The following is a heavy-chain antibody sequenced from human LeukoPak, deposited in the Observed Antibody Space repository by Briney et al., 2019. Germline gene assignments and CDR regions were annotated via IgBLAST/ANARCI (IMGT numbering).Heavy chain of an antibody. CDR2: IYYSGST. J-gene: IGHJ4*02. CDR3: ARGLWFGDENPPYFDY. V-gene: IGHV4-39*07. Sequence: SETLSLTCTVSGGSISSRSYYWGWIRQPPGKGLEWIGIIYYSGSTYSNPSLKSRVTISVDTSRNQFSLKLSSVTAADTAVYYCARGLWFGDENPPYFDYWGQGILVTVSS. D-gene: IGHD3-10*01. CDR1: GGSISSRSYY.